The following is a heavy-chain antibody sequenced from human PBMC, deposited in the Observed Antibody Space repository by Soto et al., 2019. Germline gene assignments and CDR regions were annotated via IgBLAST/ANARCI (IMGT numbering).Heavy chain of an antibody. Sequence: SETLSLTCAVSSCSISSSNWWSWVHQPPGKGLEWIGEIYHSGSTNYNPSLKSRVTISVDKSKNQFSLKLSSATAADTAVYYCARTGSSSWDSSYYYMNVWGKGTTVTVSS. J-gene: IGHJ6*03. D-gene: IGHD6-13*01. CDR2: IYHSGST. CDR1: SCSISSSNW. V-gene: IGHV4-4*02. CDR3: ARTGSSSWDSSYYYMNV.